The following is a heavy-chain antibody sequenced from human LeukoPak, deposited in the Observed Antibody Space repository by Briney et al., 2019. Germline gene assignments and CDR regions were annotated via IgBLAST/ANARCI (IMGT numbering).Heavy chain of an antibody. Sequence: SQTLSLTCAISGDSVSSNSVTWNWIRQSPSRGLEWLGRTYYRSHWVYDYAGSVKGRITVNPDTSKNQLSLQLKSVIPEDTAVYYCARESVAERFGCWSQGSLVTVSS. J-gene: IGHJ4*02. CDR3: ARESVAERFGC. V-gene: IGHV6-1*01. CDR2: TYYRSHWVY. D-gene: IGHD1-1*01. CDR1: GDSVSSNSVT.